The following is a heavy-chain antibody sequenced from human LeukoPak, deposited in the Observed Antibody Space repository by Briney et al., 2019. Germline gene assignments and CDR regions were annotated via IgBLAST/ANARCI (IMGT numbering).Heavy chain of an antibody. D-gene: IGHD5-24*01. Sequence: PRGSLRLSCAPSVFTATINYMSRVRQAPGKGLEWVSVIYSGGSTYYADSVKGRFTISRDNSKNTLYLQMNSLRAEGTAVYYCARDDRDPVWGQGTMVTVSS. V-gene: IGHV3-66*02. CDR2: IYSGGST. CDR1: VFTATINY. J-gene: IGHJ4*02. CDR3: ARDDRDPV.